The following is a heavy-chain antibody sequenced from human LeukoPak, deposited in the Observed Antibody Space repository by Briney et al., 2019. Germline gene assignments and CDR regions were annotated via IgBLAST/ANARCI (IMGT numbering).Heavy chain of an antibody. D-gene: IGHD5-12*01. CDR2: IYYTGST. CDR3: ASCKTAYDSYFDY. Sequence: PSETLSLTCTVSGGSISSYYWSWIRQPPGKGLEWIGYIYYTGSTNYNPSLKSRVTISVDTSRNQFSLKLSSVTAADTAVYYCASCKTAYDSYFDYWGQGTLVTVSS. J-gene: IGHJ4*02. V-gene: IGHV4-59*01. CDR1: GGSISSYY.